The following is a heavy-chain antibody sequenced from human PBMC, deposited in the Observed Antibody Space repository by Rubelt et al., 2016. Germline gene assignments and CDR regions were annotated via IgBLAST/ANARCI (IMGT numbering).Heavy chain of an antibody. Sequence: GLEWIGIINPSGAPATYAQKFQGRVGMTRDTSTTTVYMALSSLRSDDTAVYYCARGSTGDAFDIWGQGTMVTVSS. V-gene: IGHV1-46*01. CDR3: ARGSTGDAFDI. D-gene: IGHD4-17*01. CDR2: INPSGAPA. J-gene: IGHJ3*02.